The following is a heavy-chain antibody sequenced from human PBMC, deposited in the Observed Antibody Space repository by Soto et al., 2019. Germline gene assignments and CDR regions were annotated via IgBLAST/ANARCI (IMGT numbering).Heavy chain of an antibody. CDR3: AREDESSGYAGTFQH. V-gene: IGHV3-30*04. Sequence: QVQLVESGGDVVQPGRSLRLSCAASGFCFSSHVLHWVRQAPGKGLEWVALMSFDGSKQYVDSVRERFTISRDNSKNKMDLEMNSLRPEDTAVYYCAREDESSGYAGTFQHWGQGTLVTVSP. J-gene: IGHJ1*01. CDR2: MSFDGSK. CDR1: GFCFSSHV. D-gene: IGHD3-22*01.